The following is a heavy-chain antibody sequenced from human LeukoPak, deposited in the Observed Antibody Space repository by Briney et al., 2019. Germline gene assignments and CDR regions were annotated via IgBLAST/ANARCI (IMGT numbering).Heavy chain of an antibody. V-gene: IGHV4-34*01. D-gene: IGHD1-26*01. CDR2: INHSGST. Sequence: SETLSLTCAVYGGSFIGFHWNWIRQAPGKGLEWIGDINHSGSTNYNPSLTSRVTISVDTSKNQFSLKLSSVTAADTAVYYCARDYGGALGARAFDIWGQGTMVTVSS. CDR1: GGSFIGFH. J-gene: IGHJ3*02. CDR3: ARDYGGALGARAFDI.